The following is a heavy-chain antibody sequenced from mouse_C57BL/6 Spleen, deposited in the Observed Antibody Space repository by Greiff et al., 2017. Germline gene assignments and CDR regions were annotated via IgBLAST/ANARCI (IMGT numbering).Heavy chain of an antibody. V-gene: IGHV1-15*01. J-gene: IGHJ2*01. CDR1: GYTFTDYE. Sequence: QVQLQQSGAELVRPGASVTLSCKASGYTFTDYEMHWVKQTPVHGLEWIGAIDPETGGTAYNQKFKGKAILTADKSSSTAYMELRSLTSEDSAVYYCTREGAYDYDVYYFDYWGQGTTLTVSS. D-gene: IGHD2-4*01. CDR3: TREGAYDYDVYYFDY. CDR2: IDPETGGT.